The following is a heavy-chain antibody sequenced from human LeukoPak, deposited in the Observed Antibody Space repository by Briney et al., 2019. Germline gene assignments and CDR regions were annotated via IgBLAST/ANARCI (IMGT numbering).Heavy chain of an antibody. CDR2: IYYSGST. CDR1: GGSISSSSYY. V-gene: IGHV4-39*07. Sequence: SETLSLTCTVSGGSISSSSYYWGWIRQPPGKGLEWIGSIYYSGSTYYNPSLKSRVTISVDTSKNQFSLKLSSVTAADTAVYYCARRGYSKPGDVWGQGTTVTVSS. D-gene: IGHD6-13*01. CDR3: ARRGYSKPGDV. J-gene: IGHJ6*02.